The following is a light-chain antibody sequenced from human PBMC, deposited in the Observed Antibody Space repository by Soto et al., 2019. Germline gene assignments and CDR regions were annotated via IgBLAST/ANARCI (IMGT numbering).Light chain of an antibody. CDR2: GAS. Sequence: EIVMTQSPVTLSVSPGERATLSCRASQSVSSNLAWYQQKPGQAPRLLIYGASTMATGIPARFSGSGSGTEFTLTISSLQSEDFAVYYCQQYNNWPLLYTFGQGTKLEIK. CDR1: QSVSSN. CDR3: QQYNNWPLLYT. V-gene: IGKV3-15*01. J-gene: IGKJ2*01.